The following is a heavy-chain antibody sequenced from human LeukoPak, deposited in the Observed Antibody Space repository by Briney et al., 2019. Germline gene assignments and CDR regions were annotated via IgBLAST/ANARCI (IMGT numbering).Heavy chain of an antibody. CDR3: ARHFGT. CDR2: IYYSGST. V-gene: IGHV4-39*01. D-gene: IGHD3/OR15-3a*01. Sequence: SETLSLTCTVSGGSISSSYYYWGWIRQPPGKGLEWIGSIYYSGSTYYNPSLKSRVTISVDTSKNQFSLKLRSVTAADTAVYNCARHFGTWGQGTLVTVSS. CDR1: GGSISSSYYY. J-gene: IGHJ4*02.